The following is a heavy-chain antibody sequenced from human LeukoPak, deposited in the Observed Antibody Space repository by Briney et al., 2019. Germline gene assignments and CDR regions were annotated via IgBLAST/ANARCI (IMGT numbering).Heavy chain of an antibody. J-gene: IGHJ4*02. CDR1: GFSFTDFA. CDR2: SGGRGTGT. CDR3: ARLTENHFDC. V-gene: IGHV3-23*01. D-gene: IGHD1-14*01. Sequence: GGSLRLSCAASGFSFTDFALSWVRQAPGKGLEWVSVSGGRGTGTFYGDSVKGRFTISRDNSKNALFLQMNSLRVEDTALYYCARLTENHFDCWGQGALVTVSS.